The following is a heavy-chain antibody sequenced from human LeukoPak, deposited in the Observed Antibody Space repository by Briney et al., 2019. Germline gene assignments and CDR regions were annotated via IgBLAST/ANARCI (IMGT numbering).Heavy chain of an antibody. CDR1: GDSVSSNSAA. D-gene: IGHD6-13*01. CDR2: TYYRSKWYN. Sequence: SQTLSLTCAISGDSVSSNSAAWNWIRQSPSRGLEWLGRTYYRSKWYNDYAVSVKSRITINPDTSKNQFSLKLSSVTAADTAVYYCARSRSSSWYLDYWGQGTLVTVSS. J-gene: IGHJ4*02. V-gene: IGHV6-1*01. CDR3: ARSRSSSWYLDY.